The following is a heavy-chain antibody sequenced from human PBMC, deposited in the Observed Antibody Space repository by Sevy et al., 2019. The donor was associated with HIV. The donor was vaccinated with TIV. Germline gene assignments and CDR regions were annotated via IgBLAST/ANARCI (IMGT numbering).Heavy chain of an antibody. CDR3: ATVISRGLLVMQYYFDY. J-gene: IGHJ4*02. Sequence: ASVKVSCKVSGYTLTELSMHWVRQAPGKGLEWMGGFDPEDGETIYAQKFQGRVTMTKDTSTDTDYMELSSLRSEDTAVYYCATVISRGLLVMQYYFDYWGQGTLVTVSS. CDR2: FDPEDGET. CDR1: GYTLTELS. D-gene: IGHD1-26*01. V-gene: IGHV1-24*01.